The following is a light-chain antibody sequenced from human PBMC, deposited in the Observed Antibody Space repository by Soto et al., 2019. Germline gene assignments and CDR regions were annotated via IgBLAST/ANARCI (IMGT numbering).Light chain of an antibody. CDR1: QSVSSY. CDR3: PQRSNWRLT. V-gene: IGKV3-11*01. J-gene: IGKJ4*01. Sequence: EIVLTQSPATLSLSPGERATLSCRASQSVSSYLAWYQQKPGQAPRLLIYDASNRATGIPARFSGSVSGTDFTLSIISLEPEDFAVYYCPQRSNWRLTFGGGTKVYIK. CDR2: DAS.